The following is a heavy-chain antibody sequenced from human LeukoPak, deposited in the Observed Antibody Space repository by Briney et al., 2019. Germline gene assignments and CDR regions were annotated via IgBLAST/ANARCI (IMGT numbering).Heavy chain of an antibody. D-gene: IGHD3-3*01. V-gene: IGHV3-73*01. CDR1: GFTFSGSA. CDR2: IRSKANSYAT. CDR3: ARDIGTYDFWSGYSYSYAFDI. Sequence: GGSLRLSCAASGFTFSGSAMHWVRQASGKGLEWLGRIRSKANSYATAYAASVKGRFTISRDNSKNTLYLQMNSLRAEDTAVYYCARDIGTYDFWSGYSYSYAFDIWGQGTMVTVSS. J-gene: IGHJ3*02.